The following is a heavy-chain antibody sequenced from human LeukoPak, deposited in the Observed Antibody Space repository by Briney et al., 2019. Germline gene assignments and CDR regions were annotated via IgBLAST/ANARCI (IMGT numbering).Heavy chain of an antibody. Sequence: PSETLSLTCTVSGGSISARDSYWGWIRQPPGKGLEWVGTLYYSGSTYYNPSLKSRVTISVDTSKNQFSLKLSSVTAADTAVYYCARQGPEWELWDWGQGTLVTVSS. D-gene: IGHD1-26*01. CDR2: LYYSGST. V-gene: IGHV4-39*01. CDR3: ARQGPEWELWD. J-gene: IGHJ4*02. CDR1: GGSISARDSY.